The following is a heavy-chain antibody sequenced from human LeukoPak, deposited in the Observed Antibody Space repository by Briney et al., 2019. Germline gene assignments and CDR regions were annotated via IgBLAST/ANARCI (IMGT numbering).Heavy chain of an antibody. CDR1: GFTFSSYA. V-gene: IGHV3-23*01. Sequence: PGGSLRLSCAASGFTFSSYAMSWVRQAPGKGLEWVSAISGSGGSTYYADSVKGRFTISRDNSKNTLYLQMNSLRAEDTAVYYCAKDGPDYYGSGTRGGYAFDIWGQGTMVTVSS. J-gene: IGHJ3*02. D-gene: IGHD3-10*01. CDR3: AKDGPDYYGSGTRGGYAFDI. CDR2: ISGSGGST.